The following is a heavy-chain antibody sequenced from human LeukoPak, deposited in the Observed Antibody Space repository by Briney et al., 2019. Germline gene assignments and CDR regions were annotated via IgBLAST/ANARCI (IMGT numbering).Heavy chain of an antibody. D-gene: IGHD1-26*01. V-gene: IGHV3-21*01. J-gene: IGHJ4*02. CDR2: ISSSSSYI. Sequence: GGSLRLSCAASGFTFSSYSMNWARQAPGKGLEWVSSISSSSSYIYYADSVKGRFTISRDNAKNSLYLQMNSLRAEDTAVYYCARDVVGADGDYWGQGTLVTVSS. CDR3: ARDVVGADGDY. CDR1: GFTFSSYS.